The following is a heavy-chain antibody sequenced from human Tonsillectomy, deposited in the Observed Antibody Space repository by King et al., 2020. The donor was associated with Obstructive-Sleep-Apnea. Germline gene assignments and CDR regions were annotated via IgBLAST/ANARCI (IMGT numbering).Heavy chain of an antibody. D-gene: IGHD3-22*01. CDR1: GGTFSSYA. J-gene: IGHJ4*02. V-gene: IGHV1-69*01. CDR2: IIPIFGTA. CDR3: ARDLHSGYDSSGYWNY. Sequence: VQLVESGAEVKKPGSSVKVSCKASGGTFSSYAISWVRQAPGQGLEWMGGIIPIFGTANYAQKFQGRVTITADESTSTAYMELSSLRSEDTAVYYCARDLHSGYDSSGYWNYWGQGTLVTVSS.